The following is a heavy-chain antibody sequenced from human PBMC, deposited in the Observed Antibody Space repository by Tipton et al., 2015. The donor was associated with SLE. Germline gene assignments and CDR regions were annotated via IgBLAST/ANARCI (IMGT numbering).Heavy chain of an antibody. Sequence: TLSLTCTVSGGSISSYYWSWIRQPPGKGLEWIGCIYYSGSTNYNPSLKSRVTISVDTSKNQFSLKLSSVTAADTAVYYCAGADVVLRLGPDHDAFDIWGQGTMVTVSS. CDR3: AGADVVLRLGPDHDAFDI. CDR2: IYYSGST. V-gene: IGHV4-59*01. J-gene: IGHJ3*02. D-gene: IGHD2/OR15-2a*01. CDR1: GGSISSYY.